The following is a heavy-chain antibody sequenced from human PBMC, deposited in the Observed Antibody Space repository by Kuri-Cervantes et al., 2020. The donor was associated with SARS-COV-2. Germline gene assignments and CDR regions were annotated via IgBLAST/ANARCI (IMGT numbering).Heavy chain of an antibody. V-gene: IGHV4-34*01. CDR2: INHSGST. Sequence: SETLSLTCAVYGGSFSGYYWSWIRQPPGKGLEWIGEINHSGSTNYNPSLKSRVTISVDTSKNQFSLKLSSVTAANTAVYYCARGTKKYSYGPYFDYWGQGTLVTVSS. CDR1: GGSFSGYY. CDR3: ARGTKKYSYGPYFDY. J-gene: IGHJ4*02. D-gene: IGHD5-18*01.